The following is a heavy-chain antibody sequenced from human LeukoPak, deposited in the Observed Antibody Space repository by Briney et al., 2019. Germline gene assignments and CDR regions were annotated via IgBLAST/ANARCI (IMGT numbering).Heavy chain of an antibody. CDR2: IIPIFGTA. D-gene: IGHD1-26*01. J-gene: IGHJ4*02. CDR3: ARTTLGARPSGSYYDFLDY. CDR1: GGTFSSYA. V-gene: IGHV1-69*05. Sequence: ASVKVSCKASGGTFSSYAISWVRQAPGQGLEWMGGIIPIFGTANYAQKFQGRVTITTDESTSTAYMELSSLRSEDTAVYYCARTTLGARPSGSYYDFLDYWGQGTLVTVSS.